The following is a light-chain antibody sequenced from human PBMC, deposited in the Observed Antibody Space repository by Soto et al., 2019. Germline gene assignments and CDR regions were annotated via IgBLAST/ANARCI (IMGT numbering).Light chain of an antibody. J-gene: IGKJ4*01. V-gene: IGKV3-20*01. CDR1: QSVSSSY. CDR2: GAS. Sequence: EIVLTQSPGTLSLSPGERATLSCRASQSVSSSYLAWYQQKPGQAPRLLIYGASSRATGIPDRFSGSGSGTDFALTISRLEPADFAVYYCHQFDGSLGLTFGGGTKVEIK. CDR3: HQFDGSLGLT.